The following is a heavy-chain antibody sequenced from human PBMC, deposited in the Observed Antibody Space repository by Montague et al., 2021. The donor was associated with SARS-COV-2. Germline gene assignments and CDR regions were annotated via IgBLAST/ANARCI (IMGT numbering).Heavy chain of an antibody. D-gene: IGHD6-19*01. CDR2: IDWDDDT. Sequence: PALVIPTQTLTLTCTFSGFSVSTSGLCVSWIRQPPGKALEWLALIDWDDDTYYSTSLKTGLAISKDTSKNQVVLTMTDMDPVDTGTYYCARIPEYSSGGGPDWDFDLWGRGTPVTDSA. CDR1: GFSVSTSGLC. V-gene: IGHV2-70*01. CDR3: ARIPEYSSGGGPDWDFDL. J-gene: IGHJ2*01.